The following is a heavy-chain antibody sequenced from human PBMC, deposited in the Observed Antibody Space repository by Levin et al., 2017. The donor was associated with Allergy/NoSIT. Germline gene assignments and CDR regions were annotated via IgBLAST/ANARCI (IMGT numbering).Heavy chain of an antibody. J-gene: IGHJ6*02. V-gene: IGHV3-33*01. D-gene: IGHD3-3*01. Sequence: QAGGSLRLSCAASGFTFSSYGMHWVRQAPGKGLEWVAVIWYDGSNKYYADSVKGRFTISRDNSKNTLYLQMNSLRAEDTAVYYCARGNYDFTHGMDVWGQGTTVTVSS. CDR2: IWYDGSNK. CDR3: ARGNYDFTHGMDV. CDR1: GFTFSSYG.